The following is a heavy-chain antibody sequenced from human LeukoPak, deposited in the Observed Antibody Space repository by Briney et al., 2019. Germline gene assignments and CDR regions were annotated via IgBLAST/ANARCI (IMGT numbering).Heavy chain of an antibody. Sequence: GASVKVSCKASGYTFTTYFMHWVRQAPGQGLEWMGIINPSAGTTSYAKKFQARVTMTRDTSTSTVYMELSSLRSEDTAVYYCARVTDFRKNIDAFDIWGQGTLVTVSS. CDR3: ARVTDFRKNIDAFDI. J-gene: IGHJ3*02. V-gene: IGHV1-46*01. CDR1: GYTFTTYF. CDR2: INPSAGTT. D-gene: IGHD1-14*01.